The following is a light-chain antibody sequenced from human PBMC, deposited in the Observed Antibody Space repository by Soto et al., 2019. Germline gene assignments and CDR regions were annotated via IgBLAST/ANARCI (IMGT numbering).Light chain of an antibody. Sequence: EVVMTQSPDTLSVSPGERATLSCRASQNINSNLAWYQQKPGQAPRLLIYDASIRATCIPARFSGSGSGTEFALTIASLESEDFAVYSCQQYNNWPPRYTFGQGTRLEIK. CDR2: DAS. V-gene: IGKV3D-15*01. J-gene: IGKJ5*01. CDR3: QQYNNWPPRYT. CDR1: QNINSN.